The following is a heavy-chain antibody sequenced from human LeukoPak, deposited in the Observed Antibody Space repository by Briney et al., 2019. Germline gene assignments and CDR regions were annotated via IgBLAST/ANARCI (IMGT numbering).Heavy chain of an antibody. CDR1: GASISSYY. Sequence: SETLSLTCTVSGASISSYYWSWIRQPPGKGLEWIGYIYYSGSTNYNPSLKSRVTISVDTSKNQFSLKLSSVTAADTAVYYCARVRYTAMVTIFDYWGQGTLVTVSS. CDR3: ARVRYTAMVTIFDY. V-gene: IGHV4-59*01. J-gene: IGHJ4*02. D-gene: IGHD5-18*01. CDR2: IYYSGST.